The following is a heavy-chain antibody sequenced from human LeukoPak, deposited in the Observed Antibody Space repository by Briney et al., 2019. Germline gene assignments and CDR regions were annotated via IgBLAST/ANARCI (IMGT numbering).Heavy chain of an antibody. CDR3: ARGGIVVVPAAIKEGRAYFDY. D-gene: IGHD2-2*02. Sequence: SETLSLTCAVYGGSFSGYYWSWIRQPPGKGLEWTGEINHSGSTNYNPSLKSRVTISVDTSKNQFSLKLSSVTAADTAVYYCARGGIVVVPAAIKEGRAYFDYWGQGTLVTVSS. CDR1: GGSFSGYY. CDR2: INHSGST. J-gene: IGHJ4*02. V-gene: IGHV4-34*01.